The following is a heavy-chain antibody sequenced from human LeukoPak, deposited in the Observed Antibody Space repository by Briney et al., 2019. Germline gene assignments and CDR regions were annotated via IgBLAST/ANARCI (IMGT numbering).Heavy chain of an antibody. Sequence: PGGSLRLSCAASGFTFSSYAMSWVRQAPGKGLEWVSAISGSGGSTYYADSVKGRFTISRDNSKNTLYLQMNSLRAEDTAVYYCAKARGMATIIRAFDYWGQGTLVTVSS. J-gene: IGHJ4*02. V-gene: IGHV3-23*01. D-gene: IGHD5-24*01. CDR2: ISGSGGST. CDR1: GFTFSSYA. CDR3: AKARGMATIIRAFDY.